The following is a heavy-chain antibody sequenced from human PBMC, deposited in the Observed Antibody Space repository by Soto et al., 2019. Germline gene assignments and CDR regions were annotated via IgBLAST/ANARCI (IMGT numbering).Heavy chain of an antibody. J-gene: IGHJ5*02. D-gene: IGHD3-10*01. CDR3: AREEVAYYGSGSYNWFDP. V-gene: IGHV4-31*03. Sequence: QVQLQESGPGLVKTSQTLSLTCTVSGGSINSGDYYWSWIRQHPGKGLEWMGYIYYSGSTYYNPSLKRRVTISVDTSKNQFSLKLSSVTAADTAVYYCAREEVAYYGSGSYNWFDPWGQGTLVTVSS. CDR1: GGSINSGDYY. CDR2: IYYSGST.